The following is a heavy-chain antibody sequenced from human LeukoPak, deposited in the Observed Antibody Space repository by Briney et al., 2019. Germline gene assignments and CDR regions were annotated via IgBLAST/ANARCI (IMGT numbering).Heavy chain of an antibody. CDR3: ARDRDVLLWFGDTYYFDY. D-gene: IGHD3-10*01. Sequence: ASVKVSCKASGYTFTGYYMHWVRHAPGQGLEWMGRINPNSGGTNYAQKFQGRVTMTRDTSISTAYMELSRLRSDDTAVYYCARDRDVLLWFGDTYYFDYWGQGTLVTVSS. CDR1: GYTFTGYY. V-gene: IGHV1-2*06. CDR2: INPNSGGT. J-gene: IGHJ4*02.